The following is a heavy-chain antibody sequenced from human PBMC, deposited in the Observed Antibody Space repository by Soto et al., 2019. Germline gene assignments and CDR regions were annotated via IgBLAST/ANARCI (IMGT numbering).Heavy chain of an antibody. CDR2: IIPIFGTA. J-gene: IGHJ5*02. V-gene: IGHV1-69*13. Sequence: ASVKVSCKASGGTFSSYAISWVRQAPGQGLEWMGGIIPIFGTANYAQKFQGRVTITADESTSTAYMELSSLRSEDTAVYYCASRDSSSSSYWFDPWGQGTLVTVSS. D-gene: IGHD6-6*01. CDR1: GGTFSSYA. CDR3: ASRDSSSSSYWFDP.